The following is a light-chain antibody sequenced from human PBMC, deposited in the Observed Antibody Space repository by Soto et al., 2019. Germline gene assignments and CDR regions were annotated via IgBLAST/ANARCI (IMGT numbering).Light chain of an antibody. V-gene: IGKV3-20*01. J-gene: IGKJ4*01. Sequence: EIVLTQSPGTLSLSPGERATLSCRASQTVRTNYLAWIQHKPGQAPRLLIYGASSRATGIPDRFSGSGSGTYFTLTINRLEPEDFAVYFCQQYSDSPLTFGGGTKVEIK. CDR2: GAS. CDR3: QQYSDSPLT. CDR1: QTVRTNY.